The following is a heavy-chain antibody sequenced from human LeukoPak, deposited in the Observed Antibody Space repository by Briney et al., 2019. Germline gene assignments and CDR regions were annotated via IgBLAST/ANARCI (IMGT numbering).Heavy chain of an antibody. CDR1: GGSISSGDYY. CDR3: ARGDFSGSHQYFDY. J-gene: IGHJ4*02. Sequence: PSETLSLTCTVSGGSISSGDYYWSWIRQPPGKGLEWIGYIYYSGSTNYNPSLKSRVTISVDTSKNQFSLKLSSVTAADTAVYYCARGDFSGSHQYFDYWGQGTLVTVSS. V-gene: IGHV4-61*08. D-gene: IGHD1-26*01. CDR2: IYYSGST.